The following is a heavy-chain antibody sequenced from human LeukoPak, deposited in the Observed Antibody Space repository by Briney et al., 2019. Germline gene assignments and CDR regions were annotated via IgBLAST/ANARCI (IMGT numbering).Heavy chain of an antibody. Sequence: SETLSLTCTVSGCSISSYYWTWIRQPPGKGLEWIGHINGSGSTNYYPSLKSRVTMSLDTSNNHFSLNLTSVTAADAAVYYCARPGQQLILDAFDIWGQGTMVTVSS. V-gene: IGHV4-4*09. CDR1: GCSISSYY. D-gene: IGHD1-1*01. CDR3: ARPGQQLILDAFDI. J-gene: IGHJ3*02. CDR2: INGSGST.